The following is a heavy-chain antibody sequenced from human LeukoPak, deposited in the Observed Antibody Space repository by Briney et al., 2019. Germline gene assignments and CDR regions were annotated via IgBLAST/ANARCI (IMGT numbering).Heavy chain of an antibody. J-gene: IGHJ4*02. CDR1: GGSITTYY. CDR2: IYSSGST. V-gene: IGHV4-4*07. D-gene: IGHD6-19*01. Sequence: KPSETLSLTCTVSGGSITTYYWSWIRQPAGNGLEWIGRIYSSGSTNYNPSLKSRVTMSVGTSKNQFSLKLSSVTAADTAVYYCARDSASSGWTRVDYWGQGTLVTVSS. CDR3: ARDSASSGWTRVDY.